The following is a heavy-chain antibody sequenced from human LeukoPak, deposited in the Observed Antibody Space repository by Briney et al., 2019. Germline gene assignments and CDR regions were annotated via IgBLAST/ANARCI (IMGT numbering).Heavy chain of an antibody. V-gene: IGHV5-10-1*01. CDR2: IDPSDSST. Sequence: GESLKISCKGSGFSFTSYWISWVRQMPGKGLEWMGRIDPSDSSTNYSPSFQGHVTISADKSIITAFLQWSSLKASDTAMYYCARQRGVGALDMWGQGTMVTVSS. CDR1: GFSFTSYW. J-gene: IGHJ3*02. CDR3: ARQRGVGALDM.